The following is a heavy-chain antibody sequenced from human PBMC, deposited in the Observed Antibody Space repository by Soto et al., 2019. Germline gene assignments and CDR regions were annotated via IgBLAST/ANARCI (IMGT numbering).Heavy chain of an antibody. CDR3: ARGSRGPRWFDP. V-gene: IGHV4-34*01. J-gene: IGHJ5*02. CDR2: IDYSGGT. CDR1: GGSFSGHY. Sequence: SETLSLTCAVYGGSFSGHYWSWIRQPPGKGLECIGYIDYSGGTNYSPSLKGRVTISVDTSKNQFSLSLTSVTAADTAVYYCARGSRGPRWFDPWGQGALVTVSS. D-gene: IGHD5-12*01.